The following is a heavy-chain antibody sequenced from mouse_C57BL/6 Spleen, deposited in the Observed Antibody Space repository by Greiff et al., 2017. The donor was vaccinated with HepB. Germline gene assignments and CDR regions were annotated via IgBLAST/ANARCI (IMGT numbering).Heavy chain of an antibody. D-gene: IGHD1-1*01. CDR2: ISDGGSYT. CDR1: GFTFSSYA. J-gene: IGHJ4*01. V-gene: IGHV5-4*01. CDR3: ARDYGSSSYWAMDY. Sequence: EVNVVESGGGLVKPGGSLKLSCAASGFTFSSYAMSWVRQTPEKRLEWVATISDGGSYTYYPANVKGRFTISRDNAKNNLYLQMSHLKSEDTAMYYCARDYGSSSYWAMDYWGQGTSVTVSS.